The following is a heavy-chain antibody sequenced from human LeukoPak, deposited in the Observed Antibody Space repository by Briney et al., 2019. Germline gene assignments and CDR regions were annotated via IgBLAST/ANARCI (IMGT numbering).Heavy chain of an antibody. V-gene: IGHV3-30*03. D-gene: IGHD3-10*01. CDR2: ISYDGSNK. Sequence: GGSLRLSCAASGFTFSSYGMHWVRQAPGKGLEWVAVISYDGSNKYYADSVKGRFTIFRDNSKNTLYLQINSLRAEDTAVYYCARDRSSLGLWFGELRNWGQGTLVTVSS. CDR1: GFTFSSYG. J-gene: IGHJ4*02. CDR3: ARDRSSLGLWFGELRN.